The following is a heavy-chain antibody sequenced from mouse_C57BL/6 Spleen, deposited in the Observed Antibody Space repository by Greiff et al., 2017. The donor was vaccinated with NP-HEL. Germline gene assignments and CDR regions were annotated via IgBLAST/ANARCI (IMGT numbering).Heavy chain of an antibody. J-gene: IGHJ1*03. CDR2: IWTGGGT. V-gene: IGHV2-9-1*01. CDR3: ARKDGSSSYWYFDV. Sequence: VKLVESGPGLVAPSQSLSITCTVSGFSLTSYAISWVRQPPGKGLEWLGVIWTGGGTNYNSALKSRLSISKDNSKSQVFLKMNSLQTDDTARYYCARKDGSSSYWYFDVWGTGTTVTVSS. CDR1: GFSLTSYA. D-gene: IGHD1-1*01.